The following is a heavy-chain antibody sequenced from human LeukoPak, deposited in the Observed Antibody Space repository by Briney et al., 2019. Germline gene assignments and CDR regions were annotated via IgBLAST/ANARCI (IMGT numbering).Heavy chain of an antibody. J-gene: IGHJ5*02. D-gene: IGHD3-3*01. Sequence: ASVKVSCKASGGTFSSYAISWVRQAPGQGLEWMGGIIPIFGTANYAQKFQGRVTMTRNTSISTAYMELSSLRSEDTAVYYCARASMSYYDFWSGYYEFDPWGQGTLVTVSS. CDR3: ARASMSYYDFWSGYYEFDP. CDR2: IIPIFGTA. V-gene: IGHV1-69*05. CDR1: GGTFSSYA.